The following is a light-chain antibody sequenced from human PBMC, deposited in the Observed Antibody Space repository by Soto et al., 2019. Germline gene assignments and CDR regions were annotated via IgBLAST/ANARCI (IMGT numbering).Light chain of an antibody. V-gene: IGKV3-15*01. J-gene: IGKJ1*01. Sequence: EIVMTQSPATLSMSPGERATLSCTASQDISTNLAWYQQKPGQAPRLLIYGASTRATGIPARFSGSGSGTEFTLTISSLQSEDFAVYYCQQYDNWLRTFGQGTKVDIK. CDR2: GAS. CDR3: QQYDNWLRT. CDR1: QDISTN.